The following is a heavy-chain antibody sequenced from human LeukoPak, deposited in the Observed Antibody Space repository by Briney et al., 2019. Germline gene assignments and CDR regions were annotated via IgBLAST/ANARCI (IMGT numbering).Heavy chain of an antibody. Sequence: SETLSLTCTVSGDSVSGYYWSWIRQPPGKGLEWMGYLYYSGYTNYNPSLTSRVTISVDTSNNHFSLKLSSVTAADTAVYYCARGPLAYCGPDCSVDGFDIWGQGTVVTVSS. CDR3: ARGPLAYCGPDCSVDGFDI. D-gene: IGHD2-21*02. J-gene: IGHJ3*02. CDR1: GDSVSGYY. V-gene: IGHV4-59*08. CDR2: LYYSGYT.